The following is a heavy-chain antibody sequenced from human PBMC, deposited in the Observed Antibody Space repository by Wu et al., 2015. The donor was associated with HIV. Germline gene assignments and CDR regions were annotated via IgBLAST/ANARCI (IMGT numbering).Heavy chain of an antibody. CDR2: MNPNSGNT. J-gene: IGHJ3*01. CDR3: TRALPHDYIEVTGGPAFDV. Sequence: QVQLVQSGAEVKKPGASVKVSCKASGYTFTSYDINWVRQATGQGLEWMGWMNPNSGNTGYAQKFQGRVTITADESTGTAYMELSSLRSEDTAMYYCTRALPHDYIEVTGGPAFDVWAKGQWSPSLQ. V-gene: IGHV1-8*03. D-gene: IGHD4-11*01. CDR1: GYTFTSYD.